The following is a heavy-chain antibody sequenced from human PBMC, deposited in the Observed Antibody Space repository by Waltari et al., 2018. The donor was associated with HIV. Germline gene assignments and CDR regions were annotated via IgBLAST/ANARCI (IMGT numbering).Heavy chain of an antibody. CDR2: ISGSGGNT. Sequence: EVQLLESGGGLVQTGGSLRLSCAAYGFTFINYGMNGVRQAPGKGLEWVSAISGSGGNTYYADSLKGRFTISRDNSKNTLYLQMNSLRAEDTAVYFCVKEHQYSHTWYSYYGMDVWGQGTTVTVSS. CDR1: GFTFINYG. J-gene: IGHJ6*02. D-gene: IGHD6-13*01. CDR3: VKEHQYSHTWYSYYGMDV. V-gene: IGHV3-23*01.